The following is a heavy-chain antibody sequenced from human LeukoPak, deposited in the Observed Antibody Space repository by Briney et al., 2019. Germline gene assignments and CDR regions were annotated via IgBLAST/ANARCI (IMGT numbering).Heavy chain of an antibody. D-gene: IGHD3-22*01. J-gene: IGHJ6*03. V-gene: IGHV4-59*01. CDR2: IYYSGST. CDR1: GGSISSYY. CDR3: ARMIGPYYYYYMDV. Sequence: PSETLSLTCTVSGGSISSYYWSWIRQPPGKGLEWIGYIYYSGSTNYNPSLKSRVTISVDTSKNQFSLKLSSVTAADTAVYYCARMIGPYYYYYMDVWGKGTTVTVSS.